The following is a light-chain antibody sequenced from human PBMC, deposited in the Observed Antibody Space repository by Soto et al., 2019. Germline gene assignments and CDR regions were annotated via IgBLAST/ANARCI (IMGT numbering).Light chain of an antibody. CDR3: QQYYSTPLP. CDR1: QNVLFSANNNNY. Sequence: DIVMTQSPDSLAVSLGERATINCKSSQNVLFSANNNNYLAWYQQKPGQPPKLLIYWASTRESGVPDRFSGSGSGTTFPLTITSLQAEDVAVYYCQQYYSTPLPFGPGTKVDIK. CDR2: WAS. V-gene: IGKV4-1*01. J-gene: IGKJ3*01.